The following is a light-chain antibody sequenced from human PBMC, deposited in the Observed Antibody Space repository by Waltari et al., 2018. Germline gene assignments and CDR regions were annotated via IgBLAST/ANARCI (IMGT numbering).Light chain of an antibody. CDR1: TGVVTSGHS. Sequence: QAVVTQEPSLTVSPGGTVTLTCGSSTGVVTSGHSPYWFQQKPGQAPRTLIYDTSNKQSWTPARFSGSLLGGKAALTLSGAQPEDEAEYYCLLFYSGVRVFGGGTKLTVL. V-gene: IGLV7-46*01. J-gene: IGLJ3*02. CDR2: DTS. CDR3: LLFYSGVRV.